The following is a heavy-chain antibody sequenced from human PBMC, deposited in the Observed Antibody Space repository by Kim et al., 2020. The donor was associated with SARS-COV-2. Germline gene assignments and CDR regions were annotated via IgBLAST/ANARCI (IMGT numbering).Heavy chain of an antibody. CDR1: GGSFSGYY. J-gene: IGHJ5*02. CDR2: INHSGST. CDR3: ARADFGSGWYVSRHWFDP. Sequence: SQTLSLTCAVYGGSFSGYYWSWIRQPPGKGLEWIGEINHSGSTNYNPSLKSRVTISVDTSKNQFSLKLSSVTAADTAVYYCARADFGSGWYVSRHWFDPWGQGTLVTVSS. D-gene: IGHD6-19*01. V-gene: IGHV4-34*01.